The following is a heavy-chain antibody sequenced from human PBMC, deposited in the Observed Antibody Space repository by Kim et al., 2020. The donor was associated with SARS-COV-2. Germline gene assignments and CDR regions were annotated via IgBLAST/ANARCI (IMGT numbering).Heavy chain of an antibody. D-gene: IGHD3-10*01. V-gene: IGHV3-7*01. Sequence: GGSLRLSCAASGFSFSTSWMSWVRQAPEKGLEWVANIKQDGGEKYYMDSVKGRFTISRDNAKNSVYLQMNSLRAEDTAVYYCATGLGFGAWGQGALITVSS. CDR1: GFSFSTSW. CDR3: ATGLGFGA. CDR2: IKQDGGEK. J-gene: IGHJ4*02.